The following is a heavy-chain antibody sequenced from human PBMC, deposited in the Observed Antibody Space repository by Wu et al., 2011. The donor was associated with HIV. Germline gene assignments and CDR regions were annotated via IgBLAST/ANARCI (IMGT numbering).Heavy chain of an antibody. D-gene: IGHD3-22*01. CDR3: ARGSGYHFNYNYLVV. Sequence: QVQLVQSGAEVKKPGSSVKVSCKASGGTFSSYAISWVRQAPGQGLEWMGGIIPIFGTANYTQKFRGRVTITTDKSTTTTYMELNNLRSEDTAVYYCARGSGYHFNYNYLVVWGKGTTVTVSS. V-gene: IGHV1-69*05. CDR2: IIPIFGTA. J-gene: IGHJ6*03. CDR1: GGTFSSYA.